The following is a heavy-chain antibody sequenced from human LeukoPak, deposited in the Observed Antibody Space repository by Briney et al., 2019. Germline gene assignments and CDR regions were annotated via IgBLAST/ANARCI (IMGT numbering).Heavy chain of an antibody. V-gene: IGHV1-2*06. Sequence: ASVKVSCKASGYTFTGYYMHWVRQAPGQGLEWMGRINPNSGGTNYAQKFQERVTITRDMSTSTAYMELSSLRSEDTAVYYCAAAGEQLGNCYYYMDVWGKGTTVTVSS. CDR3: AAAGEQLGNCYYYMDV. D-gene: IGHD6-6*01. J-gene: IGHJ6*03. CDR2: INPNSGGT. CDR1: GYTFTGYY.